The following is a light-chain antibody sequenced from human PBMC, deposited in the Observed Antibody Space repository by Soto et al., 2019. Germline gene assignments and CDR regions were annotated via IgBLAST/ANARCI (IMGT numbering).Light chain of an antibody. Sequence: QCERKRAASGSGAPGEEVTMSCTGGSSNIGNYYVSWHQQLPGTAPKLLIYENDKRPSGIPDRFSGSKSGTSATLGITGLQTGDEADYYCGTWDSSLSIFVFGTGTKVTVL. CDR2: END. V-gene: IGLV1-51*02. CDR1: SSNIGNYY. J-gene: IGLJ1*01. CDR3: GTWDSSLSIFV.